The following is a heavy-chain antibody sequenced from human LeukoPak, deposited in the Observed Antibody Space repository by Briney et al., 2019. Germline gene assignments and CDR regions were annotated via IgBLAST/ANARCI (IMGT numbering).Heavy chain of an antibody. CDR3: ARADLDTAMAHFDY. CDR2: IYYSGCT. D-gene: IGHD5-18*01. J-gene: IGHJ4*02. Sequence: SETLSLTCTVSGGSISSYYWSWIWQPPRKGMERVWYIYYSGCTNYNPSLKSRVTISVNTSKNQSSLKLSSVTAADTAVYYCARADLDTAMAHFDYWGQGTLVTVSS. V-gene: IGHV4-59*01. CDR1: GGSISSYY.